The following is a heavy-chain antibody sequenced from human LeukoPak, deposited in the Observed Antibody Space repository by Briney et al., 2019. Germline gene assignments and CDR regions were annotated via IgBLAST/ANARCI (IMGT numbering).Heavy chain of an antibody. CDR3: AKDQGYSYGPCDY. CDR2: ISYDGSNK. D-gene: IGHD5-18*01. J-gene: IGHJ4*02. Sequence: GGSLRLSCAASGFTFSSYGMHWVRQARGKGLEWVAVISYDGSNKYYADSVKGRFTISRDNSMNTLYLQMNSLRAEDTAVYYCAKDQGYSYGPCDYWGQGTLVTVSS. V-gene: IGHV3-30*18. CDR1: GFTFSSYG.